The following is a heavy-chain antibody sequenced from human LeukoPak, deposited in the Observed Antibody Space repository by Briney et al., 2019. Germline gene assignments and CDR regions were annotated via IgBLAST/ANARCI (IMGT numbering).Heavy chain of an antibody. CDR2: IKQDGSEN. V-gene: IGHV3-7*01. Sequence: PGGSLRLSCAASGFTFSSYWMSWVRQAPGKGLEWVANIKQDGSENYYVDSVKGRFTISRDNAKNSLYLQMNSLRAEDTAVYYCARVPSGWELGYFDYWGQGTLVTVSS. J-gene: IGHJ4*02. CDR3: ARVPSGWELGYFDY. CDR1: GFTFSSYW. D-gene: IGHD1-26*01.